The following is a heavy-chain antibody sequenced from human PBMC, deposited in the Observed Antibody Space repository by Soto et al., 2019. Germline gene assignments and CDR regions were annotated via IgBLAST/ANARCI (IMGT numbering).Heavy chain of an antibody. CDR3: ARGIQLWSEGNYYGMDV. CDR1: GGSFSGYY. Sequence: SETLSLTCAVYGGSFSGYYWSWIRQPPGKGLEWIGEINHSGSTNYNPSLKSRVTISVDTSKNQFSLKLSSVTAADTAVYYCARGIQLWSEGNYYGMDVWGQGTTVTVSS. V-gene: IGHV4-34*01. J-gene: IGHJ6*02. CDR2: INHSGST. D-gene: IGHD5-18*01.